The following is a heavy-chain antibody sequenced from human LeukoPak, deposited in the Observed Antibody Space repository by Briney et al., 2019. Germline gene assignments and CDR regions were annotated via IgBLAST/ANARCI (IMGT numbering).Heavy chain of an antibody. J-gene: IGHJ1*01. Sequence: ASVKVSCKASVYTFTGYYMHWVRQAPGQGLEWMGWINPNSGDTNYAQKFQARVTMTRDTSIITAYMELSRLKSDDTAVYYCARAATLAYCGGDCYSAEYFQHWGQGTLVTVSS. D-gene: IGHD2-21*02. CDR2: INPNSGDT. V-gene: IGHV1-2*02. CDR1: VYTFTGYY. CDR3: ARAATLAYCGGDCYSAEYFQH.